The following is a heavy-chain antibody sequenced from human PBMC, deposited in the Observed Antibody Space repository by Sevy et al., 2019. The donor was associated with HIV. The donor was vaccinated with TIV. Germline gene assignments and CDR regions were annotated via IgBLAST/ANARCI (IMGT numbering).Heavy chain of an antibody. V-gene: IGHV3-9*01. Sequence: GGSLRLSCAASGFTFDDYAMHWVRQAPGKGLEWFSGISWNSGSIGYADSVKGRFTISRDNAKNSLYLQMNSLRAEDTALYYCAKDYRRAQYSSSWHGVDYWGQGTLVTVSS. D-gene: IGHD6-13*01. CDR1: GFTFDDYA. J-gene: IGHJ4*02. CDR3: AKDYRRAQYSSSWHGVDY. CDR2: ISWNSGSI.